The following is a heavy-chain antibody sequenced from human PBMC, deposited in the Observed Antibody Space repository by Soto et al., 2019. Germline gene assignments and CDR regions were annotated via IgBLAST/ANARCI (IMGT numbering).Heavy chain of an antibody. V-gene: IGHV4-34*01. J-gene: IGHJ4*02. CDR2: INHSGST. Sequence: SETLSLTCAVYGGSFSGYYWSWIRQPPGKGLEWIGEINHSGSTNYNPSLKSRVTISVDTSKNEFSLRLRSVTAADTSVYYCARHLKAVAAAMAYWGQGIPVTVSS. CDR3: ARHLKAVAAAMAY. CDR1: GGSFSGYY. D-gene: IGHD6-19*01.